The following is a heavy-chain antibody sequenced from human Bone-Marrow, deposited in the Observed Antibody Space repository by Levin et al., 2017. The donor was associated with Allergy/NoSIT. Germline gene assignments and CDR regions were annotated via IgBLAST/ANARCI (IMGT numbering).Heavy chain of an antibody. D-gene: IGHD3-22*01. CDR2: ISYDGSNK. Sequence: GGSLRLSCAASGFTFSSYAMHWVRQAPGKGLEWVAVISYDGSNKYYADSVKGRFTISRDNSKNTLYLQMNSLRAEDTAVYYCARDPGAPMIVVPQDNWFDPWGQGTLVTVSS. J-gene: IGHJ5*02. CDR1: GFTFSSYA. CDR3: ARDPGAPMIVVPQDNWFDP. V-gene: IGHV3-30-3*01.